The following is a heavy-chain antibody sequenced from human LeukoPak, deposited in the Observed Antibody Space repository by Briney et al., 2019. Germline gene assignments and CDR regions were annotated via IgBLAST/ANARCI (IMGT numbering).Heavy chain of an antibody. CDR1: GGSFSGYY. Sequence: PSETLSLTCAVYGGSFSGYYWSWIRQPPGKGLEWIGEINHSGSTNYNPSLKSRVTISVDTSKNQFSLKLSSVTAADTAVYYCASSPRSSGCYRKLDYWGQGTLVTVSS. J-gene: IGHJ4*02. CDR3: ASSPRSSGCYRKLDY. CDR2: INHSGST. D-gene: IGHD3-22*01. V-gene: IGHV4-34*01.